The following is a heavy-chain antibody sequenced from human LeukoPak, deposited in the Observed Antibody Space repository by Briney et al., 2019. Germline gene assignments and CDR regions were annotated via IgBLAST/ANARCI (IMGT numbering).Heavy chain of an antibody. CDR1: GYTFTGYY. J-gene: IGHJ5*02. CDR2: INPNSGGT. D-gene: IGHD3-22*01. Sequence: APVKVSCKASGYTFTGYYMHWVRQAPGQGLEWMGWINPNSGGTNCAQKFQGRVTMTRDTSISTAYMELSRLRSDDTAVYYCAREEDYYDSSGYRNWFDPWGQGTLVTVSS. CDR3: AREEDYYDSSGYRNWFDP. V-gene: IGHV1-2*02.